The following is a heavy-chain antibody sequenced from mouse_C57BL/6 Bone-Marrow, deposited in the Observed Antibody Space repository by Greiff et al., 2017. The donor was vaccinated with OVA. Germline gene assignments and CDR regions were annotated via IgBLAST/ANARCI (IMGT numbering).Heavy chain of an antibody. CDR2: INPSNGGT. D-gene: IGHD4-1*01. J-gene: IGHJ3*01. Sequence: VQLKQPGTELVKPGASVKLSCKASGYTFTRYWMHWVKQRPGQGLEWIGNINPSNGGTNYNEKFKSKATLTVDKSSSTAYMQLSSLTSEDSAVYYCARRVWGNWAWFAYWGQGTLVTVSA. CDR1: GYTFTRYW. V-gene: IGHV1-53*01. CDR3: ARRVWGNWAWFAY.